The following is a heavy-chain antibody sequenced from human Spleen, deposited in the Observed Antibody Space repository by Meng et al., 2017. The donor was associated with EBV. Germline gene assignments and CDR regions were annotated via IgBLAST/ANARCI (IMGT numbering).Heavy chain of an antibody. D-gene: IGHD3-16*02. J-gene: IGHJ4*02. V-gene: IGHV4-39*01. Sequence: LVMQESGPGLVKPPETLLLTCSVDGDCISSSRYYWAWIRQPPGKGLEWIASIYYSGSTYYSPSLKSRVTISVDTSKNQFSLKLTSVTAADTAVYCCATYRHDYIWGTYRYFDYWGQGTLVTVSS. CDR2: IYYSGST. CDR3: ATYRHDYIWGTYRYFDY. CDR1: GDCISSSRYY.